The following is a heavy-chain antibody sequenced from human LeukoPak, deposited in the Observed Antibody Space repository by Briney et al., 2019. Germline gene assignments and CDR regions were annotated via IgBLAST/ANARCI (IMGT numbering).Heavy chain of an antibody. CDR3: AKLDGSGAGSSRPPIDY. Sequence: GGSLRLSCTASGFSFSSYEMNWVRQAPGKGLEWISYISASGTLTHYADSVKGRFTISRDNSKNMLYLQIKSLGAEDTAIYYCAKLDGSGAGSSRPPIDYWGQGSLVTVSS. D-gene: IGHD3-10*01. CDR1: GFSFSSYE. CDR2: ISASGTLT. V-gene: IGHV3-23*01. J-gene: IGHJ4*02.